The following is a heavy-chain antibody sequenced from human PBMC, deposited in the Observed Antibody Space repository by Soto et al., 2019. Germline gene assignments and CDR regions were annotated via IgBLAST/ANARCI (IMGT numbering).Heavy chain of an antibody. CDR2: ISGSGGST. V-gene: IGHV3-23*01. Sequence: PGGSLRLSCAASGFTFSSYAMSWVRQAPGKGLEWVSAISGSGGSTYYADSVNGRFTISRDNSKNTLYLQMNSLRAEDTAVYYCAKARGYSYGVFDYWGQGTLVTVSS. CDR3: AKARGYSYGVFDY. J-gene: IGHJ4*02. D-gene: IGHD5-18*01. CDR1: GFTFSSYA.